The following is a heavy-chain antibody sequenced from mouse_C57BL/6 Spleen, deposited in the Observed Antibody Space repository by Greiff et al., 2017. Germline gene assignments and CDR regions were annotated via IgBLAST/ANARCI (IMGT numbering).Heavy chain of an antibody. CDR3: ARSGGYDPAWFAY. J-gene: IGHJ3*01. CDR2: IYPGDGDT. V-gene: IGHV1-80*01. Sequence: VQLQQSGAELVKPGASVKISCKASGYAFSSYWMNWVKQRPGKGLEWIGQIYPGDGDTNYNGKFKGKATLTADKSSSTAYMQLSSLTSEDSAVYFCARSGGYDPAWFAYWGQGTLVTVSA. D-gene: IGHD2-2*01. CDR1: GYAFSSYW.